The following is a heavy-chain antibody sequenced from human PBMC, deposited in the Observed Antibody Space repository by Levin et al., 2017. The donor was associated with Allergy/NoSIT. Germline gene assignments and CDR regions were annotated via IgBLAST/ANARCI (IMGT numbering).Heavy chain of an antibody. CDR2: VDGGGGVT. Sequence: PGGSLRLSCAASGFTFSNYAMSWVRQAPGKGLEWVSVVDGGGGVTHYADSVKGRFTISRDNSKNTLYLQMNSLRAEDTAVYYCGSSDCSGGACYYDYWGQGTLVTVSS. CDR3: GSSDCSGGACYYDY. V-gene: IGHV3-23*01. D-gene: IGHD2-15*01. J-gene: IGHJ4*02. CDR1: GFTFSNYA.